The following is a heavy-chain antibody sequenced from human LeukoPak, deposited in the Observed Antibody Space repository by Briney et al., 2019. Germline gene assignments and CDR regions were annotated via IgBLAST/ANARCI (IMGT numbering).Heavy chain of an antibody. CDR3: ARDVVVVPAAIHYGMDV. Sequence: SETLSLTCTVSGGSISSGGYYWSWIRQHPGKGLEWIGEINHSGRTYYNPSLKSRATISVDTSKNQFSLNLSSVTAADTAVYYCARDVVVVPAAIHYGMDVWGQGTTVTVSS. CDR2: INHSGRT. D-gene: IGHD2-2*01. CDR1: GGSISSGGYY. V-gene: IGHV4-31*03. J-gene: IGHJ6*02.